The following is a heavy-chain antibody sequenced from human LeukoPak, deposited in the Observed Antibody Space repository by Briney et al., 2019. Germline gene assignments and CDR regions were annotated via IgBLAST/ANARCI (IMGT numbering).Heavy chain of an antibody. Sequence: NPGGSLRLSCAASGFTYSSYWMSWVRQAPGKGQERVANIKQDGSEKYYVDSVKGRFTISRDNAKNSLYLQMNSLRAEDTAVYYCASFIARYAFDIWGQGTMVTVSS. V-gene: IGHV3-7*01. CDR2: IKQDGSEK. CDR3: ASFIARYAFDI. CDR1: GFTYSSYW. J-gene: IGHJ3*02. D-gene: IGHD6-13*01.